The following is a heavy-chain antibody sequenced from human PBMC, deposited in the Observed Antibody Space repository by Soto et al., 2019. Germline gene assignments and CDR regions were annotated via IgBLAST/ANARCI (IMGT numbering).Heavy chain of an antibody. CDR2: IYYSGNT. Sequence: SETLSLTCTVSGGSISSGDYHWSWIRQPPGKGLEWIGYIYYSGNTYYNPSLKSRVTISVDTSKNQFSLKLSSVTAADTAVYYCARDRRDFWSNFDYWGRGTLVTVSS. V-gene: IGHV4-30-4*01. D-gene: IGHD3-3*01. CDR1: GGSISSGDYH. J-gene: IGHJ4*02. CDR3: ARDRRDFWSNFDY.